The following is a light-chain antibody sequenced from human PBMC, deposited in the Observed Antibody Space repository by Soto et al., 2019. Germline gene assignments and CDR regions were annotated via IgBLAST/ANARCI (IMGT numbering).Light chain of an antibody. CDR2: GAS. CDR1: QSVNSTY. CDR3: QQYGSSVST. J-gene: IGKJ4*02. Sequence: IVLTQSPGTLSWSPGERATLSCRASQSVNSTYIAWYQQKLGQAPRLLLFGASTRAAGSPDRFSGSGSGTDFSLTIRRLEPEDFAVYYCQQYGSSVSTFGGGTKVVIK. V-gene: IGKV3-20*01.